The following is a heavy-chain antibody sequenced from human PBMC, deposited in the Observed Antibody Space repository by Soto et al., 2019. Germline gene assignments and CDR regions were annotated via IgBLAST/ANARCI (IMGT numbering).Heavy chain of an antibody. V-gene: IGHV4-34*01. D-gene: IGHD5-12*01. J-gene: IGHJ1*01. Sequence: QVQLQQWGAGLLKPSETLSLTCAVYGGSFSGYYWSWIRQPPGKGLEWIGEINHSGSTNYNPSLKSRVTISVDTSKNQFSLKLSSVTAADTAVYYCARGHPEMATRKGGDEYFQHWGQGTLVTVSS. CDR1: GGSFSGYY. CDR2: INHSGST. CDR3: ARGHPEMATRKGGDEYFQH.